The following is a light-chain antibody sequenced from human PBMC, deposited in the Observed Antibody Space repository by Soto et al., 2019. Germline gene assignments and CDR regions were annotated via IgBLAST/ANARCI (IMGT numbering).Light chain of an antibody. J-gene: IGKJ4*01. V-gene: IGKV3-20*01. CDR3: QQYGSSPLLT. CDR1: QSVSSSY. Sequence: EIVLTQSPGTLSLSPGERATLSCRASQSVSSSYLAWYQQKPGQAPRLLIYGASSRATGIPDRFSGSGSGTDFTLTISRLEPEDFAGYYCQQYGSSPLLTFGGGTQVEIK. CDR2: GAS.